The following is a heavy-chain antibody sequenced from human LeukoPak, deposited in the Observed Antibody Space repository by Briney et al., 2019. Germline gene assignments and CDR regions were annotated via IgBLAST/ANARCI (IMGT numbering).Heavy chain of an antibody. V-gene: IGHV3-23*01. Sequence: GGPLRLSCAASGLTPKSYAMSWVRQAPGKGLEWVSGISGSGGTPYYTDSVKGRFTISRDTSKNTLYLQMNSLGASDTAVYFCAKDRMVSELWGQGTLVTVSS. CDR3: AKDRMVSEL. CDR1: GLTPKSYA. J-gene: IGHJ4*02. D-gene: IGHD2-8*01. CDR2: ISGSGGTP.